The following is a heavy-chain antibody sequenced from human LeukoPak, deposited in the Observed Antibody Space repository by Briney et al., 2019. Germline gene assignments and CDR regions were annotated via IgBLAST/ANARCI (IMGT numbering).Heavy chain of an antibody. V-gene: IGHV3-23*01. CDR3: AKDRAFGQFLWGNDY. J-gene: IGHJ4*02. Sequence: GGSLRLSCAASGFTFSSSGLTWVRQAPGKGLQWVSAISGYTTYYADSVKGRFTISRDNSKNTLYLQMNSLRAEDTALYYCAKDRAFGQFLWGNDYWGQGTLVTVSS. CDR1: GFTFSSSG. CDR2: ISGYTT. D-gene: IGHD3-10*01.